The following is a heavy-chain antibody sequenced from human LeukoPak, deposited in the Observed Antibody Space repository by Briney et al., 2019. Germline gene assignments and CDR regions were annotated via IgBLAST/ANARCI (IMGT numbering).Heavy chain of an antibody. CDR2: ISAYNGNT. CDR1: GYTFTSYG. Sequence: ASVKVSCKASGYTFTSYGISWVRQAPGQGLEWMGWISAYNGNTNYAQKLQGRVTMTTDTSTSTAYTELRSLRSDDTAVYYCARAQSDYYDSSGYDYWGQGTLVTVSS. D-gene: IGHD3-22*01. CDR3: ARAQSDYYDSSGYDY. V-gene: IGHV1-18*01. J-gene: IGHJ4*02.